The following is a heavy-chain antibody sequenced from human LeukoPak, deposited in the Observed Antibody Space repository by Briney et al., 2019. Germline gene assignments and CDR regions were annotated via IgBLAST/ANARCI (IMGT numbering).Heavy chain of an antibody. D-gene: IGHD1-26*01. CDR1: GYSISSGYY. CDR3: ARSEIGGSYSIDY. Sequence: SETLSLTCTVSGYSISSGYYWGWIRQPPGKGLEWIGSIYHSGSTYYNPSLKSRVTISVDTSKNQFSLDLSSVTAADTAVYYCARSEIGGSYSIDYWGQGTLVTVSS. CDR2: IYHSGST. J-gene: IGHJ4*02. V-gene: IGHV4-38-2*02.